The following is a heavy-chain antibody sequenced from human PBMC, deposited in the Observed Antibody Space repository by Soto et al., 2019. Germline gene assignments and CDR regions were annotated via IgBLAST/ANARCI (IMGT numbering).Heavy chain of an antibody. CDR2: ISGSGGST. CDR1: GFTFSSYA. Sequence: HPGGSLRLSCAASGFTFSSYAMSWVRQAPGKGLEWVSAISGSGGSTYYADSVKGRFTISRDNSKNTLYLQMNSLRAEDTAVYYCAKLRAVAGGATYYFDYWGQGTLVTVSS. J-gene: IGHJ4*02. D-gene: IGHD6-19*01. V-gene: IGHV3-23*01. CDR3: AKLRAVAGGATYYFDY.